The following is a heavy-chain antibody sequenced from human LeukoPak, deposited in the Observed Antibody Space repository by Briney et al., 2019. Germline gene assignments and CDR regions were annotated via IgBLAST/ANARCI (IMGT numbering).Heavy chain of an antibody. CDR2: IASNGGSE. V-gene: IGHV3-30*18. CDR1: GFTFTTYG. J-gene: IGHJ4*02. CDR3: AKRGHYSINWYHYFDY. D-gene: IGHD6-13*01. Sequence: GGSLRLSCAASGFTFTTYGLHWVRQAPGKGLEWVAAIASNGGSEYYAVSVKGRFTISRDNSKNTLFLQMNSLRPDDTAVYYCAKRGHYSINWYHYFDYWGQGTLITVSS.